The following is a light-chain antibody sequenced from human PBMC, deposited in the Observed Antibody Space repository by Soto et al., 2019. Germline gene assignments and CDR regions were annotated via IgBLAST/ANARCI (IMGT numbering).Light chain of an antibody. CDR2: GAS. J-gene: IGKJ1*01. Sequence: EIVLTQSPGTLSLSPGERATLSCRASQSVSGTYLAWYQQKPGQAPRLLIYGASSRATGIPDRFSGSGSGTDFTLTISRLEPEDVAVYYCQQYGTSRWTFGQGTKVEIK. V-gene: IGKV3-20*01. CDR3: QQYGTSRWT. CDR1: QSVSGTY.